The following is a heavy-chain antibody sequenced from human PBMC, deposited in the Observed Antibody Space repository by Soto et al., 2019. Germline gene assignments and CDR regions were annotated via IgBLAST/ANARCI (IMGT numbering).Heavy chain of an antibody. CDR2: ISYDGSNK. CDR3: AKGTTASRPVDY. V-gene: IGHV3-30*04. CDR1: GFTFSSYA. Sequence: ALRLSCAASGFTFSSYAMHWVRQAPGRGLEWVAVISYDGSNKYYADSVKGRFTISRDNSKNTLYLQMNSLRAEDTAVYYCAKGTTASRPVDYWGQGTLVTVSS. D-gene: IGHD1-1*01. J-gene: IGHJ4*02.